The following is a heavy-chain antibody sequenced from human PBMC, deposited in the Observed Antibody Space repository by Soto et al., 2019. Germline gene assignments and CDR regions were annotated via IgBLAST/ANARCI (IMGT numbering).Heavy chain of an antibody. Sequence: QVQLVQSGAEVKKPGSSVKVSCQASGGTFSSYAISWVRQAPGQGLEWMGGIIPIFGTANYAQKFQGRVTITADESTSTAYMELSSLRSEDTAVYYCARSSYSSSGTLGSYYGMDVWGQGTTVTVSS. CDR3: ARSSYSSSGTLGSYYGMDV. V-gene: IGHV1-69*01. D-gene: IGHD6-13*01. CDR1: GGTFSSYA. CDR2: IIPIFGTA. J-gene: IGHJ6*02.